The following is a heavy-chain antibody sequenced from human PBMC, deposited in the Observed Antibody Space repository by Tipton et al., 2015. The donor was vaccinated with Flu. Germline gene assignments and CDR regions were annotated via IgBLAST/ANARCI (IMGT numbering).Heavy chain of an antibody. V-gene: IGHV1-18*04. CDR3: ASDLDYYDSSGYPGDY. CDR2: ISAYNGNT. D-gene: IGHD3-22*01. CDR1: GYTFTSYG. Sequence: QVQLVQSGAEVKKPGASVKVSCKASGYTFTSYGISWVRQAPGQGLEWMGWISAYNGNTNYAQKLQGRVTMTTDTSTSTAYMELRSLRSDDTAVYYCASDLDYYDSSGYPGDYWGQGTLVTVSS. J-gene: IGHJ4*02.